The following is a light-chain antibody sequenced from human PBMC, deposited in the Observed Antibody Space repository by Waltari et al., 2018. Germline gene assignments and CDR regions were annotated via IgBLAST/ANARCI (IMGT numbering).Light chain of an antibody. V-gene: IGKV3-20*01. J-gene: IGKJ2*01. CDR2: GAS. CDR1: QSVGSTY. Sequence: EIVLTQSPGTLSLSHGERATLSCRASQSVGSTYLAWYQQTPGQAPRLLIYGASSRATGIPDRFSGSGSGTDFTLTISRLEPEDFAVYFCQQYNNWLMYTFGQGTKLEIK. CDR3: QQYNNWLMYT.